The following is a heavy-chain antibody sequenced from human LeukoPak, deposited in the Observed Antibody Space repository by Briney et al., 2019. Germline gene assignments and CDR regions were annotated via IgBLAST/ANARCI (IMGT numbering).Heavy chain of an antibody. CDR1: GFTFSNYE. CDR2: ITSSGATR. J-gene: IGHJ3*02. Sequence: GGSLRLSCAASGFTFSNYEMNWVRQAPGKGLEWVSYITSSGATRYYVDSMKGRIAISRDNAKNSLYLQMNSLRAEDMAVYHCARDLDCSSIGCYGLRGAFDIWGQGTMVTVSS. D-gene: IGHD2-2*01. V-gene: IGHV3-48*03. CDR3: ARDLDCSSIGCYGLRGAFDI.